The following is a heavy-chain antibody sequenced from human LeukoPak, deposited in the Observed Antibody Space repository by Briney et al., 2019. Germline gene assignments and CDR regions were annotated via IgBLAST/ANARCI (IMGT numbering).Heavy chain of an antibody. CDR3: ARDGYSGYEFDY. Sequence: SQTLSLTCTVSGGSISSGSYYWSWIRQPAGKGLEWIGRIYTSGSTNYNPSLKSRVTISVDTSKNQFSLKLSSVTAADTAVYYRARDGYSGYEFDYWGQGTLVTVSS. D-gene: IGHD5-12*01. V-gene: IGHV4-61*02. CDR1: GGSISSGSYY. CDR2: IYTSGST. J-gene: IGHJ4*02.